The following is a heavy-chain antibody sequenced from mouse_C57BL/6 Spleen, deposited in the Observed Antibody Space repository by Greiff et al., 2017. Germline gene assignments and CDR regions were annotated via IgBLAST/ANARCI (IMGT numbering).Heavy chain of an antibody. V-gene: IGHV1-61*01. CDR1: GYTFTSYW. D-gene: IGHD1-1*01. Sequence: VKLVESGAELVRPGSSVKLSCKASGYTFTSYWMDWVKQRPGQGLAWIGNIYPYDSETNYNQKFKDKATVTVDKSSSTAYRQLSSLTSEDSAVSYCARLCSSSDSWGQGTTLTVSS. CDR3: ARLCSSSDS. J-gene: IGHJ2*01. CDR2: IYPYDSET.